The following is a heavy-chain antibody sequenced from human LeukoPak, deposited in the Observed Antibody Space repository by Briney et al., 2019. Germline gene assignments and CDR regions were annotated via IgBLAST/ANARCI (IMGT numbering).Heavy chain of an antibody. J-gene: IGHJ2*01. D-gene: IGHD3-22*01. CDR1: AFTFSSYS. CDR3: ARTSDTSGRLYWYFDL. V-gene: IGHV3-21*01. CDR2: ISTSSSYI. Sequence: GGSLRLSCAASAFTFSSYSMNWVPQAPGKGLEWVSFISTSSSYIHHADSVKGRFTISRDNAKNSLYLQMNSLRAEDTAVYYCARTSDTSGRLYWYFDLWGRGTLVTVSS.